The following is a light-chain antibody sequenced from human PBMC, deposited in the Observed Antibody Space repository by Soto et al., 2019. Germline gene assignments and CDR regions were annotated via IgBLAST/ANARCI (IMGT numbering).Light chain of an antibody. CDR2: GAS. CDR1: QTISSSY. V-gene: IGKV3-20*01. CDR3: QQYGSSLYT. Sequence: EIVLTQSPGTLSLSPGERATLSCRASQTISSSYLAWYQRKPGQAPRLLIHGASTRATGIPDRFSGSGSGESFPLTISRLEPEDFAVYFCQQYGSSLYTFGQGTKLEIK. J-gene: IGKJ2*01.